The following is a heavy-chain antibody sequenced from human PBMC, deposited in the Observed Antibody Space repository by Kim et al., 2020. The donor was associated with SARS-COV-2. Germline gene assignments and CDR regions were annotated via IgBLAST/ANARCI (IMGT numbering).Heavy chain of an antibody. V-gene: IGHV1-2*02. CDR1: GYIFTDYY. Sequence: ASVKVSCKASGYIFTDYYIHWVRQAPGQGLEWMGWINPNSGGTNYAQKFQGRVTMTRDTSVSAAYMEVTRLRSDDTALYYCGTTIMSPNTIFPLHHWGRGPLVTVHS. CDR3: GTTIMSPNTIFPLHH. D-gene: IGHD1-1*01. J-gene: IGHJ5*02. CDR2: INPNSGGT.